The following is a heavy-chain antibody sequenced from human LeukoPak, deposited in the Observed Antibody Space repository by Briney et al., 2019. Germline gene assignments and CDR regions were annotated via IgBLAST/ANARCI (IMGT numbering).Heavy chain of an antibody. CDR3: ARDIYGGHDY. CDR1: GFTFSNYW. D-gene: IGHD2-21*01. Sequence: GGSLRLSCAASGFTFSNYWMSWVRQAPGKGLEWVANINQDGSEKSYVDSVEGRFTISRDNAKKSLYLHVNSLRADDTAVYYCARDIYGGHDYWGQGTLLTVSS. CDR2: INQDGSEK. J-gene: IGHJ4*02. V-gene: IGHV3-7*04.